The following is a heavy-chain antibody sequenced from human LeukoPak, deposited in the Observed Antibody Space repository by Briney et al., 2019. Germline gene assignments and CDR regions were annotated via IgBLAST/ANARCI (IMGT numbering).Heavy chain of an antibody. Sequence: GGSLRLSCVVSGFIFSNYAMHWVRQAPGRGLEWVAVISSEGSNKYYADSVKGRFLISRDTSRNTLYLQMNSLRAEDTAVYYCAKPLGSYYFDYWGQGTLVTVSS. CDR3: AKPLGSYYFDY. D-gene: IGHD1-26*01. CDR1: GFIFSNYA. V-gene: IGHV3-30-3*01. J-gene: IGHJ4*02. CDR2: ISSEGSNK.